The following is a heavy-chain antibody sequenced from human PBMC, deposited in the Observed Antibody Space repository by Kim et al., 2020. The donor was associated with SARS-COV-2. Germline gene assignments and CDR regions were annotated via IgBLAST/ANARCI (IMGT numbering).Heavy chain of an antibody. CDR2: ISGSGSRT. CDR3: AKVRRGSSWYYYYGLDA. Sequence: GGSLRLSCAASGFTFSSYAITWIRQAPGKGLEWVSAISGSGSRTYYAGSVKGRFTISRDNSKNTLYLQMNSLRAEDTAVYYCAKVRRGSSWYYYYGLDAWGQGTTVTVSS. V-gene: IGHV3-23*01. CDR1: GFTFSSYA. D-gene: IGHD6-13*01. J-gene: IGHJ6*02.